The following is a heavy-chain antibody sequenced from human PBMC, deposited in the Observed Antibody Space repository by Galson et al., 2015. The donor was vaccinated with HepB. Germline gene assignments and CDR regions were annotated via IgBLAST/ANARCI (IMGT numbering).Heavy chain of an antibody. CDR1: GFTFSDYY. CDR2: ISSSSSYT. V-gene: IGHV3-11*05. D-gene: IGHD2-2*01. Sequence: SLRLSCAASGFTFSDYYMSWIRQAPGKGLEWVSYISSSSSYTNYADSVKGRFTISRDNAKNSLYLQMNSLRAEDTAVYYCARVVEEAEPVDYWGQGTLVTVSS. J-gene: IGHJ4*02. CDR3: ARVVEEAEPVDY.